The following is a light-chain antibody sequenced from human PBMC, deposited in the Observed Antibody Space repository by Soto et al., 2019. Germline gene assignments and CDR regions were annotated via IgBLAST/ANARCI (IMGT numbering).Light chain of an antibody. CDR3: QQYGGSSWT. V-gene: IGKV1-39*01. CDR2: AAS. J-gene: IGKJ1*01. CDR1: QSISSY. Sequence: DIQMTQSPSSLSASVGDRVTITCRASQSISSYLNWYQQKPGKAPKLLIYAASSLQSGVPSRFSGRGSGTDFTLTITRLEPEDFAVYYCQQYGGSSWTFGQGTKVDI.